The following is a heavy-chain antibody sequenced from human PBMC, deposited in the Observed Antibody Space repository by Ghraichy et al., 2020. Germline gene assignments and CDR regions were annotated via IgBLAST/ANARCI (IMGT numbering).Heavy chain of an antibody. CDR3: ARASRVVRFYYYDGMDV. D-gene: IGHD4-23*01. V-gene: IGHV3-48*02. CDR2: ITSSSRSR. CDR1: GFTFSGYG. Sequence: GGSLRLSCVGSGFTFSGYGMNWVRQSPGKGLEWVSFITSSSRSRFYADSVKGRFTISRDNAQNSLSLQRNSLRDEDTAVYYCARASRVVRFYYYDGMDVWSQGTTVTVSS. J-gene: IGHJ6*02.